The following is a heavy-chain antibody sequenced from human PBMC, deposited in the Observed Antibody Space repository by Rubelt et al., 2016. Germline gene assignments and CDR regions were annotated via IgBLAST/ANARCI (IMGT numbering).Heavy chain of an antibody. V-gene: IGHV1-3*01. J-gene: IGHJ4*02. CDR2: TNAGNGNT. D-gene: IGHD1-26*01. Sequence: QVQLVQSGAEVKKPGASVKVSCKASGYTFTSYAMHWVLQAPGQRLEWMGWTNAGNGNTKYSQKFQGRVTMTRDTAASTAYMELSSLRSEDTAVYYCARDIYSGSYYGYWGQGTLVTVSS. CDR3: ARDIYSGSYYGY. CDR1: GYTFTSYA.